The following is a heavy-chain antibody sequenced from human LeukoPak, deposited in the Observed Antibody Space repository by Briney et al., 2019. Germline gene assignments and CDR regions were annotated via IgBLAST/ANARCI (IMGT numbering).Heavy chain of an antibody. V-gene: IGHV3-48*01. D-gene: IGHD3-9*01. CDR1: GFTFSSYS. J-gene: IGHJ5*02. CDR3: ARALRYFDWLSTSPEYNWFDP. CDR2: ISSSSSTI. Sequence: PGGSLRLSCAASGFTFSSYSMNWVRQAPGMGLEWVSYISSSSSTIYYADSVKGRFTISRDNAKNSLYLQMNSLRAEDTAVYYCARALRYFDWLSTSPEYNWFDPWGQGTLVTVSS.